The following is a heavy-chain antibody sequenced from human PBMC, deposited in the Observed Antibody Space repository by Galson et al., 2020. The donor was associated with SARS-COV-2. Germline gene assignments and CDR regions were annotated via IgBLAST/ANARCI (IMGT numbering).Heavy chain of an antibody. CDR3: AAIRGATTASY. CDR2: IVGANGDT. CDR1: GFTFIGSA. Sequence: SVQVSCKTSGFTFIGSAIQWVRQARGQRLEWIGWIVGANGDTRYAQKFQERVTISRDMSTNTAYMELNSLRCEDTAVYYCAAIRGATTASYGCQGTVVTVSS. D-gene: IGHD1-26*01. J-gene: IGHJ4*02. V-gene: IGHV1-58*02.